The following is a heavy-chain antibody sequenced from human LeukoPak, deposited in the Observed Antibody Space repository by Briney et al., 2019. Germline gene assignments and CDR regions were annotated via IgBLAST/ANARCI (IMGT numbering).Heavy chain of an antibody. CDR2: ISSGTSYI. Sequence: PSETLSLTCTVSGYSISSGYYWGWIRQPPGKGLEWVSSISSGTSYIYYADSVKGRFTISRDNAKNSLYLQMNSLRAEDTAVYYCARDPTSSWETAFDIWGQGTMVTVSS. CDR1: GYSISSGYY. V-gene: IGHV3-21*01. D-gene: IGHD1-26*01. CDR3: ARDPTSSWETAFDI. J-gene: IGHJ3*02.